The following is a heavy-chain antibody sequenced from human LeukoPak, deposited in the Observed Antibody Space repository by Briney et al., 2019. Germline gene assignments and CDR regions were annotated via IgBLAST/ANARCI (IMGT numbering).Heavy chain of an antibody. CDR3: AKDFGSSVGYSPFDF. D-gene: IGHD2-15*01. CDR1: GFTFSAYA. V-gene: IGHV3-30*18. Sequence: TGGSLRLSCAASGFTFSAYAMHWVRQAPGKGLGWVAFISYDGDTKYYADSVQGRFTISRDSSKNTLSLQTESLGSDDTAVYYCAKDFGSSVGYSPFDFWGQGTLVTVSS. J-gene: IGHJ1*01. CDR2: ISYDGDTK.